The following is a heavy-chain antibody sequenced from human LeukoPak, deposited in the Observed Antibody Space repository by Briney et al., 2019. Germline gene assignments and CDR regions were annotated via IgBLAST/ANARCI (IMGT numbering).Heavy chain of an antibody. D-gene: IGHD4-17*01. CDR2: VRYSGTA. CDR3: ARGYGDFRVEGRYFHS. CDR1: DGSITNYD. V-gene: IGHV4-59*01. Sequence: PSETLSLTCTVSDGSITNYDWSWVRQPPGKGLEFIGHVRYSGTANYNPSLRSRVTISIDTSKKHFFLKLKSVTAADTAVYYCARGYGDFRVEGRYFHSWGQGTLVTVSS. J-gene: IGHJ4*02.